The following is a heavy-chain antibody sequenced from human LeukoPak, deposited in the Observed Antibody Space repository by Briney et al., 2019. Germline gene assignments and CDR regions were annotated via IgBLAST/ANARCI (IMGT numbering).Heavy chain of an antibody. V-gene: IGHV3-30*02. CDR3: AKDEGSSGPYYFDY. Sequence: GGSLRLXCAASGFTFSSYGMHWVRQAPGKGLEWVAFIRYDGSNKYYADSVKGRFTISRDNSKNTLYLQMNSLRAEDTAVYYCAKDEGSSGPYYFDYWGQGTLVTVSS. CDR2: IRYDGSNK. J-gene: IGHJ4*02. D-gene: IGHD6-6*01. CDR1: GFTFSSYG.